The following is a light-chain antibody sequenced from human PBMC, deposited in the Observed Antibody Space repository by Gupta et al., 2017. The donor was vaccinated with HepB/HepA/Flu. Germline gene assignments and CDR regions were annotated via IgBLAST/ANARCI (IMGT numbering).Light chain of an antibody. CDR1: SDLYLGTYR. CDR2: HIVYAVK. J-gene: IGLJ2*01. Sequence: QAILTQPSARSAAPGASASLTCTLRSDLYLGTYRIYWYQQKPGSPPRYPPRHIVYAVKQQGSGVTSRFSGSKYASATAVTIPRHGVEAEADYYYYSKTWTISSVVVGGGTKLTVL. CDR3: KTWTISSVV. V-gene: IGLV5-45*02.